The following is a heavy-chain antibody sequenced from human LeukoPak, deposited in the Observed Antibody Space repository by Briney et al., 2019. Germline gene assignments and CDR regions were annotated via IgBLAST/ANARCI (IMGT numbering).Heavy chain of an antibody. CDR1: GFTFSNAW. V-gene: IGHV3-7*01. J-gene: IGHJ4*02. CDR3: ARDLSYGPGARLGYFDY. Sequence: GGSLRLSCAASGFTFSNAWMSWVRQAPGKGLEWVANIKQDGSEKYYVDSVKGRFTISRDNAKNLLYLQMNSLRAEDTAVYYCARDLSYGPGARLGYFDYWGQGTLVTVSS. D-gene: IGHD1-26*01. CDR2: IKQDGSEK.